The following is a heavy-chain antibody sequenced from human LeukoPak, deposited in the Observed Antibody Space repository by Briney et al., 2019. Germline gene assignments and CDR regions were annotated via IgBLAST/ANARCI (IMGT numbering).Heavy chain of an antibody. CDR1: GGSISSYY. CDR3: AGTLTIAAAGFDP. J-gene: IGHJ2*01. V-gene: IGHV4-59*01. D-gene: IGHD6-13*01. CDR2: IYYSGST. Sequence: PSETLSLTCTVSGGSISSYYWSWIRQPPGKGLEWIGYIYYSGSTNYNPSLKSRVTISVDTSKNQFSLKLSSVTAADTAVYYCAGTLTIAAAGFDPWGRGTLVTVSS.